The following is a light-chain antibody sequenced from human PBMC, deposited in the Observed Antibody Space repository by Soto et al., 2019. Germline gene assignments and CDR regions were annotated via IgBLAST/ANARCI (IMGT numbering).Light chain of an antibody. V-gene: IGKV1-9*01. J-gene: IGKJ4*01. CDR3: QQLSSYPST. CDR1: QDSTKY. CDR2: DAS. Sequence: DIQMTQSPSSVAAXXXXXXXXXXXASQDSTKYLAWYQQKPGKAPNLLIYDASTLHSGVPSRFSGSGSGTDFTLTVSGLQPEDFATYYCQQLSSYPSTFGGGTKVDIK.